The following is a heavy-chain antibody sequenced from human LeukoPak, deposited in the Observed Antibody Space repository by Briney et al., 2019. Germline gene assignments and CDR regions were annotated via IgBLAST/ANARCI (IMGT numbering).Heavy chain of an antibody. CDR1: GGSFSGYY. J-gene: IGHJ6*03. V-gene: IGHV4-34*01. CDR3: ARLGRRNGSLRTVVTTMDV. D-gene: IGHD4-23*01. CDR2: INHSGST. Sequence: PSETLSLTCAVYGGSFSGYYWSWIRQPSGRGLEWIGEINHSGSTNYNPSLKSRVTISVDTSKNQFSLKLSSVTAADTAVYYCARLGRRNGSLRTVVTTMDVWGKGTTVTVSS.